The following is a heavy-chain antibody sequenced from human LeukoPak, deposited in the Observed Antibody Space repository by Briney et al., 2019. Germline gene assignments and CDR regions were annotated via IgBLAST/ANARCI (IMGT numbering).Heavy chain of an antibody. CDR1: GGSISSSSYY. D-gene: IGHD6-6*01. J-gene: IGHJ4*02. V-gene: IGHV4-39*01. CDR3: TSEISSASNY. CDR2: IYYTGST. Sequence: SETLSLTCTVSGGSISSSSYYWGWIRQPPGEGLEWIGSIYYTGSTYYSPSLKSRATISADTSKNESSLKLSSVTAADTAVYYCTSEISSASNYWGQGTLVTVSS.